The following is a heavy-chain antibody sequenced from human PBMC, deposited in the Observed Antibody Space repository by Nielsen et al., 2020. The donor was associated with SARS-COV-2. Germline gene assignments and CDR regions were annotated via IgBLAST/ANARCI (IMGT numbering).Heavy chain of an antibody. CDR3: ARGNGWGSYFDY. V-gene: IGHV3-30-3*01. Sequence: GESLKISCLASGFTFSSYPMHWVRQAPGKGLEWVAVISYDGSNKYYVDSVKGRFTISRDNSKNTLYLQINSLRAEDTAVYYCARGNGWGSYFDYWGQGTLVTVSS. CDR1: GFTFSSYP. J-gene: IGHJ4*02. D-gene: IGHD7-27*01. CDR2: ISYDGSNK.